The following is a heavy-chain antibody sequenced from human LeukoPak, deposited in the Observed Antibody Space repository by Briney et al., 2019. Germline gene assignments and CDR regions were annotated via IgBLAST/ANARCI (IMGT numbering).Heavy chain of an antibody. D-gene: IGHD6-19*01. Sequence: GGSLRLSCAASGFTVSSNYMSWVRQAPGKGLEWVSVIYSGGSTYYADSVKGRFTISRDNSKNTLYLQMNSLRAEDTAIYFCATLKQWLHDLGFDYWGQGTLVTVSS. CDR3: ATLKQWLHDLGFDY. V-gene: IGHV3-53*01. CDR2: IYSGGST. CDR1: GFTVSSNY. J-gene: IGHJ4*02.